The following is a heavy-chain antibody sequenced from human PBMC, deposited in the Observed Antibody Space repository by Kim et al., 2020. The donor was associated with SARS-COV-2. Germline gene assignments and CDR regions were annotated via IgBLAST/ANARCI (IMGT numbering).Heavy chain of an antibody. V-gene: IGHV3-23*01. D-gene: IGHD6-19*01. CDR1: GFTFSSRA. J-gene: IGHJ4*02. Sequence: GGSPRLSCAASGFTFSSRAMSWVRQAPGKGPEWVASVNNGGNAYYADSVKGRFTVSRDITRDTLYLQMNSLRAEDTALYFCAKDHPSSGWPAFDSWGQGT. CDR2: VNNGGNA. CDR3: AKDHPSSGWPAFDS.